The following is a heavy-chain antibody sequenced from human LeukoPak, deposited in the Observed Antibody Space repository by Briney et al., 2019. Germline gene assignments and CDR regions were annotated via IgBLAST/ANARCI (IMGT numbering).Heavy chain of an antibody. CDR1: GFTFSSYW. CDR3: AKDSIGRVVVITPFDY. J-gene: IGHJ4*02. V-gene: IGHV3-7*03. D-gene: IGHD3-22*01. Sequence: GGSLRLSCAASGFTFSSYWMSWVRQAPGKGLEWVANIKQDGSEKYYVDSVKGRFTISRDNSKNTLYLQMNSLRAEDTAVYYCAKDSIGRVVVITPFDYWGQGTLVTVSS. CDR2: IKQDGSEK.